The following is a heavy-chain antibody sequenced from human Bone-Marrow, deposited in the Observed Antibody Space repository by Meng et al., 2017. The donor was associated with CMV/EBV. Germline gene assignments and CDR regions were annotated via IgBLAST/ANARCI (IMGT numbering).Heavy chain of an antibody. Sequence: GSLRLSCVASGFTLSPYGMNWVRQAPGRGLEWISYINWSSTAKYYAESVRGRFTVSRDDAKNSLYLQMNSLRAEDTAVYYCTRDSDGNFDLWGQGTPVTVSS. D-gene: IGHD4-23*01. CDR1: GFTLSPYG. CDR2: INWSSTAK. V-gene: IGHV3-48*04. CDR3: TRDSDGNFDL. J-gene: IGHJ5*02.